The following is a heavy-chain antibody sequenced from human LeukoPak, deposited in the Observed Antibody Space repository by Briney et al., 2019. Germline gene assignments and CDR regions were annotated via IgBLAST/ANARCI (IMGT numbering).Heavy chain of an antibody. CDR1: GGSISSYY. J-gene: IGHJ4*02. CDR2: IYTSGST. CDR3: SRDNLYSGSSFDY. D-gene: IGHD6-13*01. Sequence: NPSETLSLTCTVAGGSISSYYWSWIRQPAGKGLEWIGRIYTSGSTNYNPSLKSRVTISVATSKTQFSLKLSSVTAADTAVYYCSRDNLYSGSSFDYWGQGTLVTVSS. V-gene: IGHV4-4*07.